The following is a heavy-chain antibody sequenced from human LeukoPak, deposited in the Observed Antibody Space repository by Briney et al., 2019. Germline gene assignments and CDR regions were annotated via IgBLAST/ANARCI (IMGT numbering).Heavy chain of an antibody. Sequence: SETLSLTCTVSGGSINRYYWSWIRQPAGKGLEWIGRIYSTGSTNYNPSLKSRVTMSVDTSKNHFSLKLNSVTAADTALYYCARHLGAQSLIAFDIWGQGTMVTVSS. CDR1: GGSINRYY. V-gene: IGHV4-4*07. D-gene: IGHD3-16*01. CDR2: IYSTGST. J-gene: IGHJ3*02. CDR3: ARHLGAQSLIAFDI.